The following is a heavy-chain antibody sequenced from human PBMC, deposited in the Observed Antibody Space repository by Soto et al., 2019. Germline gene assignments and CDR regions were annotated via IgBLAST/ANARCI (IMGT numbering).Heavy chain of an antibody. V-gene: IGHV1-18*01. Sequence: QVHLVQSVAEVKKPGASVKVSCQGSGYAFTTYGITWVRQAPGQGLEWMGWISAHNGNTNYAQKLQGRVTVTRDTSTSTAYMELRSLRYDDTVVYYCARGRYGDYWGQGALVTGSS. D-gene: IGHD1-1*01. CDR1: GYAFTTYG. CDR3: ARGRYGDY. CDR2: ISAHNGNT. J-gene: IGHJ4*02.